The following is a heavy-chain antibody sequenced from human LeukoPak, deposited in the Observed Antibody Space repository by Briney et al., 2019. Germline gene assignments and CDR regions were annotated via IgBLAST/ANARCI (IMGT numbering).Heavy chain of an antibody. CDR1: GFAFTISS. CDR3: ARAIAVAGPPFDY. D-gene: IGHD6-19*01. J-gene: IGHJ4*02. CDR2: FNGDGVNT. V-gene: IGHV3-23*01. Sequence: GGSLRLSCAASGFAFTISSMSWVRQAPGKGLEWVSTFNGDGVNTYYTGSVWGRFTISRDNSKNTLYLQMNSLRAEDTAIYYCARAIAVAGPPFDYWGQGTLVTVSS.